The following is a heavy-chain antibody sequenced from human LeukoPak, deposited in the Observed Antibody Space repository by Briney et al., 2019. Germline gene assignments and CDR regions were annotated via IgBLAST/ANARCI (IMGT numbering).Heavy chain of an antibody. D-gene: IGHD3-22*01. CDR2: IFPGDSDT. V-gene: IGHV5-51*01. Sequence: GESLKISCKASGYSFTKYWIGWVRQMPGKGLEWMAIIFPGDSDTRYSPSFQGQVTISADKSISTAYLQWSSLKASDTAMYYCARSGGYYDSSVGDYWGQGTLVTVSS. J-gene: IGHJ4*02. CDR1: GYSFTKYW. CDR3: ARSGGYYDSSVGDY.